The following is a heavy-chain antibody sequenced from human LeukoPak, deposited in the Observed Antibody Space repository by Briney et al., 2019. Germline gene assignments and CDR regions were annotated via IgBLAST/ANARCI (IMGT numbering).Heavy chain of an antibody. J-gene: IGHJ6*02. CDR3: ARGRGSGPATYYFDGMDV. CDR1: GYTSTSYY. D-gene: IGHD1-26*01. V-gene: IGHV1-46*01. CDR2: INPSGGST. Sequence: ASVKVSCKASGYTSTSYYMHWVRQAPGQGLEWMGIINPSGGSTSYAQKFQGRVTMTRDTSTSTVYMELSSLRSEDTAVYYCARGRGSGPATYYFDGMDVWGQGTTVTVSS.